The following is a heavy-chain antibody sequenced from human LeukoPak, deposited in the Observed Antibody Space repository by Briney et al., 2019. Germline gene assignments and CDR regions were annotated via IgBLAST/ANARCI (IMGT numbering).Heavy chain of an antibody. V-gene: IGHV3-23*01. Sequence: GGSLRLSCAASGFTFSSYAMSWVRQAPGKGLEWVSAISGSGGSTYYADSVKGRFTISRDNSKNTLYLQMNSLRAEDTALYYCAKDTKLYYDFWSGAPNAFDIWGQGTMVTVSS. CDR1: GFTFSSYA. D-gene: IGHD3-3*01. CDR3: AKDTKLYYDFWSGAPNAFDI. CDR2: ISGSGGST. J-gene: IGHJ3*02.